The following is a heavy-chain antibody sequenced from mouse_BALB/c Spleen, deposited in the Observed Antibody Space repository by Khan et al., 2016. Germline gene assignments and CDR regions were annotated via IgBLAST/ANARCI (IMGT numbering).Heavy chain of an antibody. V-gene: IGHV2-6-7*01. CDR1: GFSITGFA. D-gene: IGHD2-4*01. Sequence: QVQLKQSGPGLVAPSQSLSITCTVSGFSITGFAVNWVRQPPGKGLEWLGVIWGDGSIDYESALKSRLSISKDNSKSLVFLKVNSRQADDTARYCCASSYDYDGGFAYWGQGTLVTVSA. CDR3: ASSYDYDGGFAY. CDR2: IWGDGSI. J-gene: IGHJ3*01.